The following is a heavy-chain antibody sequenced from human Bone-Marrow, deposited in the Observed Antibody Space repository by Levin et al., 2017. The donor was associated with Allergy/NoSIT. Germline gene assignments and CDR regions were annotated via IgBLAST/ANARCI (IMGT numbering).Heavy chain of an antibody. CDR2: IWSDGIHK. Sequence: LSLTCAASGFIFSNCGMHWVRQAPGKGLEWVAVIWSDGIHKYYADSVKGRFTISRDNSKSMLYLEMSSLRAEDAAVYYCAKEPAPYSLGDYWGQGTLVTVSS. V-gene: IGHV3-33*06. CDR1: GFIFSNCG. D-gene: IGHD5-18*01. J-gene: IGHJ4*02. CDR3: AKEPAPYSLGDY.